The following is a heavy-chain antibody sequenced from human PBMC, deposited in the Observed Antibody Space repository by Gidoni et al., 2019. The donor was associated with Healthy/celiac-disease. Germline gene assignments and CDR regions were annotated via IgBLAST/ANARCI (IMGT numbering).Heavy chain of an antibody. J-gene: IGHJ4*02. CDR3: AKAPSRIQLRVTPFDY. CDR1: GFTFSRYA. Sequence: EVPLLESGGGLVQPGGSLRLSCAASGFTFSRYAMSWVRQAPGKGLEWVSAISGSGGSTYYADSVKGRFTISRDNSKNTLYLQMNSLRAEDTAVYYCAKAPSRIQLRVTPFDYWGQGTLVTVSS. V-gene: IGHV3-23*01. CDR2: ISGSGGST. D-gene: IGHD5-18*01.